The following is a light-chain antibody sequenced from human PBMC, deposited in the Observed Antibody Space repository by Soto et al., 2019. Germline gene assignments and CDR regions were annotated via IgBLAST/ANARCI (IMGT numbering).Light chain of an antibody. CDR3: QQTYISPPT. V-gene: IGKV1-39*01. J-gene: IGKJ4*01. CDR1: ETTANY. CDR2: SAS. Sequence: DIQMTQSPSSLSASVGDRVTITCRASETTANYLNWYQHKPGKAPKLLIHSASSLQSGVPSRFSGRGSGTDFTLTINSLQPEDFATYSCQQTYISPPTFGGGTKVEI.